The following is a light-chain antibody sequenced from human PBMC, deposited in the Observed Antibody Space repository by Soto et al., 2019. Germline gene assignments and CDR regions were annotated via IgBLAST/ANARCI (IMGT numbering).Light chain of an antibody. CDR2: DVN. V-gene: IGLV2-11*01. J-gene: IGLJ1*01. CDR3: CSYVGSYTFGNV. Sequence: QSALTQPRSVSGSPGQSVAISCTGTSSDVGGYNYVSWYQQHPGKAPKVMIFDVNKRSSGVPDRFSGSKSGNTASLTISGLQAEDEADYYCCSYVGSYTFGNVFRTGTKLTVL. CDR1: SSDVGGYNY.